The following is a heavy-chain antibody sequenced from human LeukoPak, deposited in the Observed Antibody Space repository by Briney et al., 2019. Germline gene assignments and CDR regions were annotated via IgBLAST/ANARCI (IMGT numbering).Heavy chain of an antibody. J-gene: IGHJ4*02. CDR1: GFIFNDFW. V-gene: IGHV3-74*01. CDR3: GTAQY. CDR2: ISSDGSTT. Sequence: GGSLRLSCAASGFIFNDFWMHWLRQVPGKGPVWVSRISSDGSTTYYADSVKGRFTISRDNAKNTLYLQMSSLRVEETAVYYCGTAQYWGQGTLLTVSS.